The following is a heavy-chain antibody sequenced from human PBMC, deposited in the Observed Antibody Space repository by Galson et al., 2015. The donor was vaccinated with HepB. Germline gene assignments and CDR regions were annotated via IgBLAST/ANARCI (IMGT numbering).Heavy chain of an antibody. J-gene: IGHJ6*02. V-gene: IGHV1-46*04. D-gene: IGHD3-16*01. CDR1: GYTFTSYY. CDR3: ARDGKPGGSPYYYGMDV. Sequence: SVKVSCKASGYTFTSYYMHWVRRAPGQGLEWMGIINPSGGSTSYAQKLQGRVTMTRDTSTSTVYMELSSLRSEDTAVYYCARDGKPGGSPYYYGMDVWGQGTTVTVSS. CDR2: INPSGGST.